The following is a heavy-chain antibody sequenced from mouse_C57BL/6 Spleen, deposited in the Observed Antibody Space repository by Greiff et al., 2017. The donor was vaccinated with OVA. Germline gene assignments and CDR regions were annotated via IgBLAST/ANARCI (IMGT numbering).Heavy chain of an antibody. CDR1: GYAFTNYL. Sequence: QVQLQQSGAELVRPGTSVKVSCKASGYAFTNYLIEWVKQRPGQGLEWIGVINPGSGGTNYNEKFKGKATLTADKSSSTAYMQLSSLTSEDSAVYFCARGVMITRAMDYWGQGTSVTVSS. J-gene: IGHJ4*01. CDR2: INPGSGGT. CDR3: ARGVMITRAMDY. D-gene: IGHD2-4*01. V-gene: IGHV1-54*01.